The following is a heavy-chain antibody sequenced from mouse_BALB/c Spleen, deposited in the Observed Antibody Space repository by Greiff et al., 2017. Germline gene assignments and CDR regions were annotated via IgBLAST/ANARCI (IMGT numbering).Heavy chain of an antibody. CDR3: ARNGPDYYGSSYPYWYFDV. Sequence: VQLQESGAELAKPGASVKMSCKASGYTFTSYWMHWVKQRPGQGLEWIGYINPSTGYTEYNQKFKDKATLTADKSSSTAYMQLSSLTSEDSAVYYCARNGPDYYGSSYPYWYFDVWGAGTTVTVSS. J-gene: IGHJ1*01. D-gene: IGHD1-1*01. CDR1: GYTFTSYW. V-gene: IGHV1-7*01. CDR2: INPSTGYT.